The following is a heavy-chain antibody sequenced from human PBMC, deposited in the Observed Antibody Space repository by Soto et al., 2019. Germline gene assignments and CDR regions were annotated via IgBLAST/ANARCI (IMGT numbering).Heavy chain of an antibody. D-gene: IGHD2-15*01. CDR1: GDSISTVDYF. CDR3: ARGRYCLTGRCFPNWFDS. Sequence: QVHLLESGPGLVKPSQTLSLTCSVSGDSISTVDYFWAWIRQPPGQALEYIGYIYKSTTTYYNPSVESRVAISLDTSKSQFYLTVTSVTAADTAVYFCARGRYCLTGRCFPNWFDSWGQGTLVTVSS. V-gene: IGHV4-30-4*01. J-gene: IGHJ5*01. CDR2: IYKSTTT.